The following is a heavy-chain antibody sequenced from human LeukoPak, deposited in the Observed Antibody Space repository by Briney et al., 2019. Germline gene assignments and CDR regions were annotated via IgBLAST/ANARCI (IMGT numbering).Heavy chain of an antibody. CDR3: ARSRNDYYYYYGMDV. Sequence: GGSLRLSCAASGFTFSSYWMSWVRQAPGKGLEWVANIKQDGSEKYYVDSVKGRFTISRDNAKNSLYLQMNSLRAEDTAVYYCARSRNDYYYYYGMDVWGQGITVTVSS. CDR2: IKQDGSEK. CDR1: GFTFSSYW. J-gene: IGHJ6*02. V-gene: IGHV3-7*01.